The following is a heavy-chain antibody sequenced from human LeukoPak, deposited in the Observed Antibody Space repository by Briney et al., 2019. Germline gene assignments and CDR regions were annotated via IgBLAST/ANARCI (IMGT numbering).Heavy chain of an antibody. CDR2: ISANNGNT. V-gene: IGHV1-18*01. CDR1: GYTFTSYG. CDR3: ARGLRGYNYGYSLDF. Sequence: ASVKGSCTASGYTFTSYGISWVRQAPGQGLEWMGWISANNGNTHYAHKLQDTVTMTTGTSTTTAYMELRSLRSDDTAVYYCARGLRGYNYGYSLDFWGQGTLVTVSS. J-gene: IGHJ4*02. D-gene: IGHD5-18*01.